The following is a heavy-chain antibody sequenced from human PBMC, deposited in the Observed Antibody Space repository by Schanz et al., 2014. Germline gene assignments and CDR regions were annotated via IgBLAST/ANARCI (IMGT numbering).Heavy chain of an antibody. CDR1: GFTLSSYG. CDR3: AKGRFGELSAFDI. D-gene: IGHD3-10*01. J-gene: IGHJ2*01. Sequence: QVRLVESGGGVVQPGRSLRLSCAASGFTLSSYGMHWVRQAPGKGLEWVAFINSDGTKRFYADSVKSRFTISRDNSKNTLYLQMNSLRAEDTAVYYCAKGRFGELSAFDIWGRGTLVTVSS. V-gene: IGHV3-30*18. CDR2: INSDGTKR.